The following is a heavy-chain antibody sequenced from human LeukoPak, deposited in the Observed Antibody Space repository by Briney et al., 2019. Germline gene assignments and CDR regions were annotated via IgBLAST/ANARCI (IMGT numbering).Heavy chain of an antibody. Sequence: GGSLRLSCAASGFTLSSYSMNWVRQAPGKGLEWVSSISGNSIYIYYADSVKVRFTISRDNAKNSLYLQMNSLRAEDKAVYYCARDAYDSQTVLLWGQGTLVTVPS. CDR2: ISGNSIYI. J-gene: IGHJ4*02. D-gene: IGHD3-22*01. V-gene: IGHV3-21*01. CDR1: GFTLSSYS. CDR3: ARDAYDSQTVLL.